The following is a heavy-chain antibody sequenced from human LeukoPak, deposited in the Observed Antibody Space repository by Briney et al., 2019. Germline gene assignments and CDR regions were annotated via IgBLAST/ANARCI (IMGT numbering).Heavy chain of an antibody. CDR3: AKLRLEYSSFDY. J-gene: IGHJ4*02. D-gene: IGHD6-6*01. Sequence: GGSLRLSCAASGFTFSSYGMHWVRQAPGKGLEWVAFIRYDGSNKYYADSVKGRFTISRDNSKNTLYLQMNSLRAEDTAVYYCAKLRLEYSSFDYWGQGTLVTVSS. V-gene: IGHV3-30*02. CDR1: GFTFSSYG. CDR2: IRYDGSNK.